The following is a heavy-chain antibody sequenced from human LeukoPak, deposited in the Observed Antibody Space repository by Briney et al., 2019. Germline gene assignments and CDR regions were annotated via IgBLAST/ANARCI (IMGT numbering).Heavy chain of an antibody. J-gene: IGHJ4*02. CDR3: ARERNDILTGYFDQ. CDR1: GFTVSSNY. V-gene: IGHV3-66*01. D-gene: IGHD3-9*01. Sequence: GGSLRLSCAASGFTVSSNYMSWVRQAPGKGLEWVSVIYSGGSTYYADSVKGRFTISRDNSKNTLYLEMNSLRAEDTAVYYCARERNDILTGYFDQWGQGTLVTVSS. CDR2: IYSGGST.